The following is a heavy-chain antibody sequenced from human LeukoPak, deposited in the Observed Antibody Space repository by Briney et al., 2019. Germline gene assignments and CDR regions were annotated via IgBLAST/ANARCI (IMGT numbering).Heavy chain of an antibody. Sequence: GGSLRLSCAASGFTFSSYAMHWVRQAPGKGLEWVAVISYDGSNKYYADSVKGRFTISRDNSKNTLYLQMNSLRAEDTAVYYCELSGGNSDWNYWGQGTLVTVSS. D-gene: IGHD4-23*01. CDR2: ISYDGSNK. CDR3: ELSGGNSDWNY. CDR1: GFTFSSYA. J-gene: IGHJ4*02. V-gene: IGHV3-30-3*01.